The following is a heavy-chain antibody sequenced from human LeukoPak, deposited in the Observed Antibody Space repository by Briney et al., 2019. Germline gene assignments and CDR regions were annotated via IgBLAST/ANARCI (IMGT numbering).Heavy chain of an antibody. D-gene: IGHD3-10*01. V-gene: IGHV3-74*01. Sequence: PGGSLRLSCAASGFTFSSYWMHWVRQAPGKGLVWVSRINTDGSSTSYVDSVKGRFTISRDNSKNTLYLEMNSLRDEDTAVYYCAKSRGGGLDAFDIWGQGTLVTVSS. J-gene: IGHJ3*02. CDR3: AKSRGGGLDAFDI. CDR1: GFTFSSYW. CDR2: INTDGSST.